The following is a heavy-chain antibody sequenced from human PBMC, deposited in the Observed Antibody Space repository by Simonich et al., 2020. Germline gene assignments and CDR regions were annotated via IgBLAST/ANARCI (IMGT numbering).Heavy chain of an antibody. CDR1: GYTFTSYG. D-gene: IGHD2-15*01. CDR2: LSAYKGNT. CDR3: ARASRGTWWYYYFDY. J-gene: IGHJ4*02. V-gene: IGHV1-18*01. Sequence: QVQLVQSGAEVKKPGASVKVSCKASGYTFTSYGISWVRQAPGQGLVWMGWLSAYKGNTNYAQKLQGRVTMTTETSTSTAYMELRSLRSDDTAVYYCARASRGTWWYYYFDYWGQGTLVTVSS.